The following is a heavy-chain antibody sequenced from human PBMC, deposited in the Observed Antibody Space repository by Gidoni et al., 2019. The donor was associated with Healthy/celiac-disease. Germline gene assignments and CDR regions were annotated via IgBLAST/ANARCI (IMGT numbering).Heavy chain of an antibody. Sequence: QVQLVHSGAEVKKPRSSVKVSCQASGGPFSRSALSWVRQAPGQGLEWMGRIIPSLGIANYAQKFQGRVTITADKSTSTAYMELSSLRSEDTAVYYCARSPSYYYDSSGYYQFDYWGQGTLVTVSS. D-gene: IGHD3-22*01. J-gene: IGHJ4*02. CDR2: IIPSLGIA. CDR1: GGPFSRSA. CDR3: ARSPSYYYDSSGYYQFDY. V-gene: IGHV1-69*04.